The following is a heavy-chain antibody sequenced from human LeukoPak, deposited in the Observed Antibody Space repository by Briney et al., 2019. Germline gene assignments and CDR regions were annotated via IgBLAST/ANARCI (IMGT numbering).Heavy chain of an antibody. Sequence: PGGSLRLSCAASGFTVSSNYMSWVRQAPGKGLEWVSVIYSGGSTYYADSVKGRFTISRDNSKNTLYLQMNSLRAEDTAVYYCARDRGYSSFDYWGRGTLVTVSS. CDR2: IYSGGST. V-gene: IGHV3-66*01. J-gene: IGHJ4*02. CDR1: GFTVSSNY. CDR3: ARDRGYSSFDY. D-gene: IGHD6-19*01.